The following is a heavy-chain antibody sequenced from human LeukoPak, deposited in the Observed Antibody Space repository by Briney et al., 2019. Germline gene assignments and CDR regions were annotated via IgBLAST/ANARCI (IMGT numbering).Heavy chain of an antibody. CDR3: ARAPVMYSFDY. D-gene: IGHD1-1*01. Sequence: PSETLSLTCTVSGGSISSGGYYWSWIRQHPGKGLEWIGYIYYSGSTYYNPSLKSRVTISVDTSKNQFSLKLSSVTAADTAVYYGARAPVMYSFDYWGQGTLVTVSS. CDR1: GGSISSGGYY. J-gene: IGHJ4*02. V-gene: IGHV4-31*03. CDR2: IYYSGST.